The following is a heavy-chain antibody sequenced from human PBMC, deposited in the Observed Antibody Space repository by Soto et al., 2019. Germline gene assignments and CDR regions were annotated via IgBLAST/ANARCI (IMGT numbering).Heavy chain of an antibody. CDR1: GYTFTSYD. V-gene: IGHV1-8*01. J-gene: IGHJ6*03. CDR3: ARGAFDFWSGYSGYYYYMVV. Sequence: GASVKVSCKASGYTFTSYDINWVRQATGQGLEWMGWMNPNSGNTGYAQKFQGRVTMTRNTSISTAYMELSSLRSEDTAVYYCARGAFDFWSGYSGYYYYMVVWGKGTTVTVSS. CDR2: MNPNSGNT. D-gene: IGHD3-3*01.